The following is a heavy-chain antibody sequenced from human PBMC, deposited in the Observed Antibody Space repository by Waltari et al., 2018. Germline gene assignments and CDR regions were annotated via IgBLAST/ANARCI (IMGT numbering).Heavy chain of an antibody. Sequence: QMQLQQSGPGLVKPSESLSLTCAGSGDSMRGEDLWHWVRQSPGKGLEWIGQIHRSGRTNYNPSLASRVTVSIDTSNKQFALKMTSPTAADTAIYYCARDRGRGLYLDSWGQGTLVSVSP. J-gene: IGHJ4*02. CDR2: IHRSGRT. V-gene: IGHV4-4*02. CDR3: ARDRGRGLYLDS. D-gene: IGHD1-26*01. CDR1: GDSMRGEDL.